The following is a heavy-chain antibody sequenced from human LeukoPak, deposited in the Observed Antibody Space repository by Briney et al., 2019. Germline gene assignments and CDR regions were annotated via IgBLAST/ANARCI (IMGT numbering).Heavy chain of an antibody. D-gene: IGHD3-16*02. V-gene: IGHV4-59*01. CDR2: IYYSGST. CDR1: GGSISSYY. J-gene: IGHJ6*03. Sequence: SETLSLTCTVSGGSISSYYWSWIRQPPGKGLEWIGYIYYSGSTNYNPSLKSRVTISVDTSKNEFSLELSSVTAADTAVYYCARVKQAGYDYVWGSYRYPYYYMDVWGKGATVTVSS. CDR3: ARVKQAGYDYVWGSYRYPYYYMDV.